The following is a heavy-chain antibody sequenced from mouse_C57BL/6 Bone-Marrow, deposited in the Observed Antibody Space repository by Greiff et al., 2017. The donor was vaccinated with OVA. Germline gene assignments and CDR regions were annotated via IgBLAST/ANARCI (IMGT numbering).Heavy chain of an antibody. CDR2: ITHSGEN. Sequence: VKLQESGPGLVKPSQSLFLTCSITGFPITSGYYWIWIRQSPGKPLEWMGYITHSGENFYNPSLQSPISITRETSKNQFFLQLNSVTTEDTAMYYCAGDTYGYWYFDVWGTGTTVTVSS. CDR3: AGDTYGYWYFDV. V-gene: IGHV12-3*01. D-gene: IGHD1-1*02. CDR1: GFPITSGYY. J-gene: IGHJ1*03.